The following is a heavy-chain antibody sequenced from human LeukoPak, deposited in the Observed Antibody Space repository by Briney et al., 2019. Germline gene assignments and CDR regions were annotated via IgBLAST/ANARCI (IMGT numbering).Heavy chain of an antibody. V-gene: IGHV1-2*02. CDR1: GYTFTGYY. D-gene: IGHD3-3*01. J-gene: IGHJ4*02. CDR3: ASGTSLRFLEWLFDY. Sequence: ASVKVSCKASGYTFTGYYMHWIRQAPGQGLEWMGWINPNSGGTNYAQKFQGRVTMTRDTSISTAYMELSSLRSDDTAVYFCASGTSLRFLEWLFDYWGQGTRVTVSS. CDR2: INPNSGGT.